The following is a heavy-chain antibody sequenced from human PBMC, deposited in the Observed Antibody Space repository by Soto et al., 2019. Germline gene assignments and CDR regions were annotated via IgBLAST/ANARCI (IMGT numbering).Heavy chain of an antibody. CDR3: AKDLVVEETALIFDY. V-gene: IGHV3-23*01. J-gene: IGHJ4*02. Sequence: EVQLLESGGGLVQPGGSLRLSCAASGFTFRSYAMGWVRQAPGKGLEWVSAVGPNGDDTYYADSVKGRFTISRDNFRNTLYLQMNSLRADDTAVYYCAKDLVVEETALIFDYWGQGTLVTVSS. CDR2: VGPNGDDT. CDR1: GFTFRSYA. D-gene: IGHD5-18*01.